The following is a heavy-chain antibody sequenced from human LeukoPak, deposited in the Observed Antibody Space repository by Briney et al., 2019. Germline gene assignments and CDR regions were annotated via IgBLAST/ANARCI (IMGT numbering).Heavy chain of an antibody. CDR1: GFSFSMYS. CDR3: LRERDRGIDVADDFDY. D-gene: IGHD6-19*01. Sequence: PGGSLRLSCAASGFSFSMYSMAWVRQAPGKGLEWVSVINDRGGYIQDADSVKGRFTISRDNYQNTLFLQMNSLRAEDTAVYYCLRERDRGIDVADDFDYWGRGTLVTVSS. J-gene: IGHJ4*02. CDR2: INDRGGYI. V-gene: IGHV3-23*01.